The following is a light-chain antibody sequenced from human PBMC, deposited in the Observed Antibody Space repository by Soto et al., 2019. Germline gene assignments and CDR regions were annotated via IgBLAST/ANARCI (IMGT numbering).Light chain of an antibody. Sequence: QSALTQPPSVSASPGQSVTIPCTATSSDVGAYNRVSWYQQYPGTPPKLMISEVNNRPSGVPDRFSGSKSGNTASLTISGRQAEDEADYYCSLYTSSSTVAFGGGTKLTVL. J-gene: IGLJ2*01. V-gene: IGLV2-18*01. CDR1: SSDVGAYNR. CDR2: EVN. CDR3: SLYTSSSTVA.